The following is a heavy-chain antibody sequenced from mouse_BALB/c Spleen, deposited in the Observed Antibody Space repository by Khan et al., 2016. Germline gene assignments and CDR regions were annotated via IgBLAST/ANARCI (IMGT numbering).Heavy chain of an antibody. D-gene: IGHD1-1*01. CDR3: ARYYYGGAPWFAY. CDR1: GFSITSDYS. J-gene: IGHJ3*01. CDR2: IHYSGSI. Sequence: EVQLQESGPDLVKPSQSLSLTCTVTGFSITSDYSWHWIRQFPGNQLEWMGYIHYSGSINYNPSLKSRISITRDTSKNPFFLQLNSVTTEDTATFNCARYYYGGAPWFAYWGQGTLVTVSA. V-gene: IGHV3-1*02.